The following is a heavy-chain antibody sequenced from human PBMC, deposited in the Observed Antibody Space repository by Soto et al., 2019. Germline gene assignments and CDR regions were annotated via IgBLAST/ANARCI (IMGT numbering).Heavy chain of an antibody. Sequence: GGSLRLSCAASGFTFSDAAMHWVRQASGKGLEWIGRIRSKANTYATAYTASVKGRFTISRDDSKNTAYLQMNSLKTEDTAMYYCARHVSDVYTALGSLDYWGQGSLVTVSS. V-gene: IGHV3-73*01. CDR2: IRSKANTYAT. CDR3: ARHVSDVYTALGSLDY. J-gene: IGHJ4*02. CDR1: GFTFSDAA. D-gene: IGHD5-18*01.